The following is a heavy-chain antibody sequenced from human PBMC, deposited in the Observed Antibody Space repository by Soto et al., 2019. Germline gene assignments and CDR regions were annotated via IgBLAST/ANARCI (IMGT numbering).Heavy chain of an antibody. J-gene: IGHJ5*02. Sequence: PGGSLRLSCAASGFTFNTDALNWVRQAPGKGLEWVSVISGSGGITYYADSVKGRFTISRDNSKNTLFLQMNSLRAEETAVYYCAKGQRLFTDNWFDTWGQGTPVTVSS. V-gene: IGHV3-23*01. CDR2: ISGSGGIT. CDR1: GFTFNTDA. CDR3: AKGQRLFTDNWFDT. D-gene: IGHD3-22*01.